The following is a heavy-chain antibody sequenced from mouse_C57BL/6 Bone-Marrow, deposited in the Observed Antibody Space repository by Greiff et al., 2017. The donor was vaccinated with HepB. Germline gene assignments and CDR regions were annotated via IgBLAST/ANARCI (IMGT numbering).Heavy chain of an antibody. J-gene: IGHJ2*01. V-gene: IGHV5-9*01. Sequence: EVQVVESGGGLVKPGGSLKLSCAASGFTFSSYTMSWVRQTPEKRLEWVATISGGGGNTYYPDSVKGRFTISRDNAKNTLYLQMSSLRSEDTALYYCARQDSNSLFDYWGQGTTLTVSS. CDR2: ISGGGGNT. CDR1: GFTFSSYT. D-gene: IGHD2-5*01. CDR3: ARQDSNSLFDY.